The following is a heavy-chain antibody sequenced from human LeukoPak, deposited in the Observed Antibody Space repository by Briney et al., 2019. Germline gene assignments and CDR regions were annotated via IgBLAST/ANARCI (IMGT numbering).Heavy chain of an antibody. Sequence: GGSLRLSCAASGFTFSSYAMSWVRQAPGKGLQGVSAISGSGGDTYDADSVKGRFTISRDNSKTTLYPQMNSLRAEDTAVYYCAKDTSVARYCTNDICSPFDYWGQGTLVTVSS. J-gene: IGHJ4*02. CDR3: AKDTSVARYCTNDICSPFDY. V-gene: IGHV3-23*01. CDR2: ISGSGGDT. D-gene: IGHD2-8*01. CDR1: GFTFSSYA.